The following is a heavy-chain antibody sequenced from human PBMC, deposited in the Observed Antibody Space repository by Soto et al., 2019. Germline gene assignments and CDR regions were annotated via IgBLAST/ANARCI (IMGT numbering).Heavy chain of an antibody. J-gene: IGHJ4*02. D-gene: IGHD3-10*01. CDR3: AKDLKYYSWSGELLPTHIDY. CDR2: ISGSGGST. Sequence: GGSLRLSCAASGFTFSSYAMSWVRQAPGKGLEWVSAISGSGGSTYYADSVKGRFTISRDNSKNTLYLQMNSLRAEDTAVYYCAKDLKYYSWSGELLPTHIDYSGQGPLVTVYS. V-gene: IGHV3-23*01. CDR1: GFTFSSYA.